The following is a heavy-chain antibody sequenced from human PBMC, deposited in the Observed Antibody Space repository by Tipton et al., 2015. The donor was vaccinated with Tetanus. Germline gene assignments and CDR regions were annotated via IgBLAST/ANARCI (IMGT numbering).Heavy chain of an antibody. CDR1: GGSISTYY. V-gene: IGHV4-59*08. Sequence: LRLSCTVSGGSISTYYWSWIRQPPEKGLEWIGYIHHSWSTNYSPSLNSRITISTDTSKNQFSLTVRSVTAADTAVYYCARQIGDTYGSALDHWGQGTLVTVSS. CDR3: ARQIGDTYGSALDH. CDR2: IHHSWST. D-gene: IGHD5-18*01. J-gene: IGHJ5*02.